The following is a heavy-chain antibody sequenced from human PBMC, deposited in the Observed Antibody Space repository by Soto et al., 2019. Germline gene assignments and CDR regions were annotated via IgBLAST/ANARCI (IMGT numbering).Heavy chain of an antibody. Sequence: VLLVESGGGLVQPGRSLRLSCAVSGFNFGNYAMHWVRQAPGKGLEWVAAINWNSDKVAYAGSVLGRFTIFRDSAKNSLHLQMNDLTTEDTALYYCAKDKGGTPYYLDSWGKGILVTVSS. J-gene: IGHJ4*02. CDR1: GFNFGNYA. D-gene: IGHD6-25*01. CDR2: INWNSDKV. V-gene: IGHV3-9*01. CDR3: AKDKGGTPYYLDS.